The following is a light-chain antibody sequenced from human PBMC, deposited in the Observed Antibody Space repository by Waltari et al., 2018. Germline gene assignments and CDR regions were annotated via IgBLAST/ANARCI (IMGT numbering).Light chain of an antibody. J-gene: IGKJ1*01. CDR1: QSVSRA. V-gene: IGKV3-20*01. Sequence: IVLTQSPGTLSLSRGERATVSCSASQSVSRALAWYQQKPGQAPRLLIYGASTRATGIPDRFSGSGSGTDFSLTISRLEPDDFAVYYCQHYLRLPVTFGQGTTVEI. CDR3: QHYLRLPVT. CDR2: GAS.